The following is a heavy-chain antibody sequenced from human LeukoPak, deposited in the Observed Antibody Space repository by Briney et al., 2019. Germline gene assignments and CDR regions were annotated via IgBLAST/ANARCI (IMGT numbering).Heavy chain of an antibody. Sequence: PSETLSLTCTVSGGSISSSSYYWGWIRQPPGKGLEWIGSIYYSGSTYYNPSLKSRVTISLDTSKNQFSLKLTSVTAADTAVYYCAGHHPRNTVDFWGRGTLVTVSS. J-gene: IGHJ4*02. V-gene: IGHV4-39*01. CDR3: AGHHPRNTVDF. D-gene: IGHD2-8*02. CDR1: GGSISSSSYY. CDR2: IYYSGST.